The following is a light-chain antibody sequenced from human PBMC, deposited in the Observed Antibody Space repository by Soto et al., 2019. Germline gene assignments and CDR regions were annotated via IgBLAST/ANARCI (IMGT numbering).Light chain of an antibody. CDR2: GAS. CDR1: QGVSSN. J-gene: IGKJ5*01. Sequence: EIVMTQSPATLSVSPGERATISCRASQGVSSNLAWYQQKPGQAPRLLIYGASTRATGIPARFSGSGSGTDFTLTISSLQSEDFAVYYCQQYNNWPLTFGQGTRLEIK. CDR3: QQYNNWPLT. V-gene: IGKV3-15*01.